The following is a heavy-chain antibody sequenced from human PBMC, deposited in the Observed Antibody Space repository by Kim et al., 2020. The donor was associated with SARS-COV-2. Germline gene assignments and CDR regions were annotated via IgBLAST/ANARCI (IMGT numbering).Heavy chain of an antibody. CDR1: GYSFTSIFTTYA. D-gene: IGHD3-10*01. CDR3: ARGAVRGVIRDY. V-gene: IGHV1-3*01. CDR2: INGGNGYT. Sequence: ASVKVSCKASGYSFTSIFTTYAIHWVRQAPGQRLEWMGWINGGNGYTEYSQTFQGRVTFTTDTSASIAYMELSSLRSEDTAVYYCARGAVRGVIRDYWG. J-gene: IGHJ4*01.